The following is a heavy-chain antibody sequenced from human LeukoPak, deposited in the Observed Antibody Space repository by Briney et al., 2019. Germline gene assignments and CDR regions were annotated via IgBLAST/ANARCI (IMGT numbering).Heavy chain of an antibody. Sequence: GRSLRLSCTASGFTFGDYAMSWVRQAPGKGLEWVGFIRSKAYSGTTEYAASVKGRFTISRDDSKSIAYLQMNSLKTEDTAVYYCTRGELIADAFDIWGQGTMVTVSS. V-gene: IGHV3-49*04. CDR1: GFTFGDYA. CDR2: IRSKAYSGTT. CDR3: TRGELIADAFDI. D-gene: IGHD1-7*01. J-gene: IGHJ3*02.